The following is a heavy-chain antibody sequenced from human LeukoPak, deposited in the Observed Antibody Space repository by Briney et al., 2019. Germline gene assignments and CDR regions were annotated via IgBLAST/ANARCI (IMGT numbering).Heavy chain of an antibody. D-gene: IGHD1-7*01. CDR2: ISSSSSTI. J-gene: IGHJ5*02. V-gene: IGHV3-48*01. Sequence: GGSLRLSCAASGFTFSSYSMNWVRQAPGKGLEWVSYISSSSSTIYYADSVKGRFTISRDNSKNTLYLQMNSLRAEDTAVYYCAKDAGLELGSWFDPWGQGTLVTVSS. CDR3: AKDAGLELGSWFDP. CDR1: GFTFSSYS.